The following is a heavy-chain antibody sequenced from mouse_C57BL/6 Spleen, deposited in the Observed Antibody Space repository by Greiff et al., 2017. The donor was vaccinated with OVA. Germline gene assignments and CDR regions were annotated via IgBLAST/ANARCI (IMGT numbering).Heavy chain of an antibody. CDR2: IYPSDSET. Sequence: QVQLQQPGAELVRPGSSVKLSCKASGYTFTSYWMDWVKQRPGQGLEWIGNIYPSDSETHYNQKFKDKATLTVDKSSSTAYMQLSSLTSEDSAVYYCARGYYGSSYGYWGKGTTLTVSS. D-gene: IGHD1-1*01. J-gene: IGHJ2*01. CDR3: ARGYYGSSYGY. V-gene: IGHV1-61*01. CDR1: GYTFTSYW.